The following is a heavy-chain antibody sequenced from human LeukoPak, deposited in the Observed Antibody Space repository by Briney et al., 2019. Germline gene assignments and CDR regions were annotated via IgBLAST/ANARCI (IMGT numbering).Heavy chain of an antibody. V-gene: IGHV3-30*04. CDR1: GFTFSMYG. Sequence: GGSLRLSCAASGFTFSMYGLHWVRQAPGEGLEWVSLISSDGRDIQYAHSVKGRFTISRDNSKNTLYLQMNRLRTEDTAVYYCARDSLLSPGTGGSLDYWGQGTLVTVSS. D-gene: IGHD2-8*02. J-gene: IGHJ4*02. CDR3: ARDSLLSPGTGGSLDY. CDR2: ISSDGRDI.